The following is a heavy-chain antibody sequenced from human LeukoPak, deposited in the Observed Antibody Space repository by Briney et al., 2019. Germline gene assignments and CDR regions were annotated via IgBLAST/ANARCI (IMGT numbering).Heavy chain of an antibody. V-gene: IGHV3-48*03. J-gene: IGHJ6*04. CDR3: AELGITMIGGV. CDR2: ISSRGTTI. Sequence: GGSLRLSCAASGFTFSSFEMNWVRQAPGKGLEWVSYISSRGTTIYYADSVKGRFTISRDNAKNSLYLQMNSLRAEDTAVYYCAELGITMIGGVWGKGTTVTISS. CDR1: GFTFSSFE. D-gene: IGHD3-10*02.